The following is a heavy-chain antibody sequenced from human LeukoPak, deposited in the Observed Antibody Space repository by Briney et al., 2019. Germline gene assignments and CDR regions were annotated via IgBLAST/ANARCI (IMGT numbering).Heavy chain of an antibody. V-gene: IGHV1-46*01. Sequence: ASVKVSCKASGYTFTSYYTHWVRQAPGQGLKWMGIINPSGGSTSYAQKFQGRVTMTRDTSTSTVYMELSSLRSEDTAVYYCARDVRDGYAFDYWGQGTLVTVSS. CDR1: GYTFTSYY. J-gene: IGHJ4*02. CDR3: ARDVRDGYAFDY. CDR2: INPSGGST. D-gene: IGHD5-24*01.